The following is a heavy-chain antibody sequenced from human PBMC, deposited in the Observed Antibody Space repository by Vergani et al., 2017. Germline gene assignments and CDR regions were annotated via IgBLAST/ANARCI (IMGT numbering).Heavy chain of an antibody. V-gene: IGHV1-46*01. CDR2: INPSGGST. Sequence: QVQLVQSGAEVKKPGASVKVSCKASGYTFTSYYMHWVRQAPGQGLEWMGIINPSGGSTSYAQKFQGRVTMTRNTSISTAYMELSSLRSEDTAVYYCARGHRAAKFYDFWSGYPYWGQGTLVTVSS. J-gene: IGHJ4*02. CDR1: GYTFTSYY. CDR3: ARGHRAAKFYDFWSGYPY. D-gene: IGHD3-3*01.